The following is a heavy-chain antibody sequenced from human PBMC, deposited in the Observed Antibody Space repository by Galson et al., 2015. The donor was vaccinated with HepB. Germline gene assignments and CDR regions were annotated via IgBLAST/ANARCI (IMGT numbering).Heavy chain of an antibody. CDR2: INPNSGGT. CDR1: GYTFTGYY. V-gene: IGHV1-2*06. D-gene: IGHD5-18*01. J-gene: IGHJ4*02. CDR3: ASSWIQLWIDGIWRGVAAPFDY. Sequence: SVKVSCKASGYTFTGYYMHWVRQAPGQGLEWMGRINPNSGGTNYAQKFQGRVTMTRDTSISTAYMELSRLRSDDTAVYYCASSWIQLWIDGIWRGVAAPFDYWGQGTLVTVSS.